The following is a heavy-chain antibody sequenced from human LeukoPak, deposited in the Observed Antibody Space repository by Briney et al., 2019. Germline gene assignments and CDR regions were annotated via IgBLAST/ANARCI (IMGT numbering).Heavy chain of an antibody. Sequence: GGSLRLSCAASGFSFGSYAMSWVRQAPGKGLEWVSAISGDGGSPWYAGSVRGRSTISRDNSKNTVYLQMESLRAEDTALYFCARDRDFPRDQFDYWGQGTLVTVSP. CDR3: ARDRDFPRDQFDY. D-gene: IGHD2-21*02. CDR2: ISGDGGSP. CDR1: GFSFGSYA. V-gene: IGHV3-23*01. J-gene: IGHJ4*02.